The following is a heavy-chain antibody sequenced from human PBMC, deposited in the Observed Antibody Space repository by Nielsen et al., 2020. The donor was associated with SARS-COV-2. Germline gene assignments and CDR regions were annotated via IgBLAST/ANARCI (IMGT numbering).Heavy chain of an antibody. D-gene: IGHD3-22*01. V-gene: IGHV3-30*04. CDR2: ISYDGSNK. Sequence: GESLKISCAASGFTFSSYAMHWVRQAPGKGLEWVAVISYDGSNKYYADSVKGRFTISRDNFKNTLYLQMNSLRAEDTAVYYCAREKRNYNYYDSSGDDAFDIWGQGTMVTVSS. CDR3: AREKRNYNYYDSSGDDAFDI. J-gene: IGHJ3*02. CDR1: GFTFSSYA.